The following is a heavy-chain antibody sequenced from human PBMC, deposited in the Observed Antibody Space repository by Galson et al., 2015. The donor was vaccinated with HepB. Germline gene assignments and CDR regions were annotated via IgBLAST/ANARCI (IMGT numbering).Heavy chain of an antibody. CDR2: ISYDGSNK. V-gene: IGHV3-30-3*01. CDR3: ARDSRDGYKYPDY. CDR1: GFTFSSYA. J-gene: IGHJ4*02. D-gene: IGHD5-24*01. Sequence: SLRLSCAASGFTFSSYAMHWVRQAPGKGLEWVAVISYDGSNKYYADSVKGRFTISRDSSKNTLYLQMNSLRAEDTAVYYCARDSRDGYKYPDYWGQGTLVTVSS.